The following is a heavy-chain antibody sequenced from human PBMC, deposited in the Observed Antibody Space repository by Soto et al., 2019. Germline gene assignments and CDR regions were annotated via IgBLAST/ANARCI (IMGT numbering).Heavy chain of an antibody. Sequence: QVLLVESGEGVVQPGTSLRLSCAASGFSFRNYGMHWVRQAPGKGLEWVAVTSSDGNTKNYAASVKGRFTISSDTSKNTLYLQMSSLRAEDTALYYCARWGGSYYESWFDPWGQGTLVIVSS. J-gene: IGHJ5*02. V-gene: IGHV3-33*01. CDR2: TSSDGNTK. CDR3: ARWGGSYYESWFDP. D-gene: IGHD1-26*01. CDR1: GFSFRNYG.